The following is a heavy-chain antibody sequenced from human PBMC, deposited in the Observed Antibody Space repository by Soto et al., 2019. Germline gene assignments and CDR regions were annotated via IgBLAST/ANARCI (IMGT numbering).Heavy chain of an antibody. CDR1: GFAFRTYA. Sequence: GGSLRLSCAASGFAFRTYAMAWVRQAPGKGLQWVSGIWGSGDRTFYADSVKGRFTISRDNSRNTLYLQMYSLTAEDTALYYCAKTGPYCGGDCSRYFYGMDVWGQGTTVTVSS. CDR3: AKTGPYCGGDCSRYFYGMDV. J-gene: IGHJ6*02. V-gene: IGHV3-23*01. CDR2: IWGSGDRT. D-gene: IGHD2-21*02.